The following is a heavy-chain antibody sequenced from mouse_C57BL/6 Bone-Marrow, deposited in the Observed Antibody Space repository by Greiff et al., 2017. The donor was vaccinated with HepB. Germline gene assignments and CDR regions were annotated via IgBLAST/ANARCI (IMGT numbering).Heavy chain of an antibody. V-gene: IGHV1-62-2*01. CDR3: ARHDYSNYEGDYAMDY. CDR1: GYTFTEYT. D-gene: IGHD2-5*01. Sequence: QVHVKQSGAELVKPGASVKLSCKASGYTFTEYTIHWVKQRSGQGLEWIGWFYPGSGSIKYNEKFKDKATLTADKSSSTVYMELSRLTSEDSAVYFCARHDYSNYEGDYAMDYWGQGTSVTVSS. CDR2: FYPGSGSI. J-gene: IGHJ4*01.